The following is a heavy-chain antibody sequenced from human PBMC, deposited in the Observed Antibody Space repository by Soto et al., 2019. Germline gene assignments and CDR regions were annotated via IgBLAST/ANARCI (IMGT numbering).Heavy chain of an antibody. V-gene: IGHV4-59*01. CDR1: GGSISSYY. CDR2: IYYSGST. Sequence: SETLSLTCSVSGGSISSYYWSLIRQPPGKGLEWIGYIYYSGSTNYNPSLKSRVTISVDTSKNQFSLKLSSVTAADTAVYYCARVSSPKSWFDPWGQGTLVTVSS. CDR3: ARVSSPKSWFDP. J-gene: IGHJ5*02.